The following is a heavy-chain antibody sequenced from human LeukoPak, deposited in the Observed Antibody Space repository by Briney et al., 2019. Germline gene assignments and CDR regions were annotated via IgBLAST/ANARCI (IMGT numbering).Heavy chain of an antibody. D-gene: IGHD1-26*01. CDR1: GFIFSNYG. V-gene: IGHV3-23*01. Sequence: GGSLRLSCAASGFIFSNYGMSWVRQAPGKGLEWVSVISGSGGSTYYADSVKGRFTISRDNSKNTLYLQMNSLRAEDTAVYYCAKAGSIRFDYWGQGTLVTVSS. CDR3: AKAGSIRFDY. CDR2: ISGSGGST. J-gene: IGHJ4*02.